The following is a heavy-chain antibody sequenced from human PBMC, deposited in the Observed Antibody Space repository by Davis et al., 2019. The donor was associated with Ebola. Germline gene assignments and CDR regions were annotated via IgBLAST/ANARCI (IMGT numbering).Heavy chain of an antibody. Sequence: MPSETLSLTCTVSGGSISSYYWSWIRQPPGKGLEWIGYIYYSGSTNYNPSLKSRVTISVDTSKNQFSLKLSSVTAADTAVYYCARGADTAMVSMDVWGQGTTVTVSS. CDR2: IYYSGST. CDR1: GGSISSYY. V-gene: IGHV4-59*12. J-gene: IGHJ6*02. D-gene: IGHD5-18*01. CDR3: ARGADTAMVSMDV.